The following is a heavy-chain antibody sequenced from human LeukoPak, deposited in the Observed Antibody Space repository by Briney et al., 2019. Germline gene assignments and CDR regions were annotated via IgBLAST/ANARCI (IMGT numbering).Heavy chain of an antibody. J-gene: IGHJ4*02. Sequence: GGSLRLSCAASGFTFSNAWMSWVRQAPGKGLEWVSAISGSGGNTYYADSVKGRFTISRDNSKNTLYLQMTSLRAEDTAVYYCAKDASVTTLPSDFDYWGQGTLVTVSS. CDR3: AKDASVTTLPSDFDY. CDR1: GFTFSNAW. V-gene: IGHV3-23*01. CDR2: ISGSGGNT. D-gene: IGHD4-17*01.